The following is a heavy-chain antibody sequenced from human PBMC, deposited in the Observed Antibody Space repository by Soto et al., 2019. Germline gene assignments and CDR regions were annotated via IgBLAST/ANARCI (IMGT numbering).Heavy chain of an antibody. D-gene: IGHD5-18*01. Sequence: SVKVSCKASGGTFSSYAISWVRQAPGQGLEWMGGIIPIFGTANYAQKFQGRVTITADESTSTAYMELSSLRSEDTAVYYCAVYVRAMTDYYGMDVWGQGTTVTVSS. CDR1: GGTFSSYA. J-gene: IGHJ6*02. V-gene: IGHV1-69*13. CDR3: AVYVRAMTDYYGMDV. CDR2: IIPIFGTA.